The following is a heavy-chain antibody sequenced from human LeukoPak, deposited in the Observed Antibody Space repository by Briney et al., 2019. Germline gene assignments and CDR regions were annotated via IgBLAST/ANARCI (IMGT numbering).Heavy chain of an antibody. CDR1: GFTFSSYG. CDR3: AKDQWVTMVRGVILAFDI. Sequence: GGSLRLSCAASGFTFSSYGMHWVRQAPGKGLEWEAVISYDGSNKYYADSVKGRFTISRDNSKNTLYLQMNSLRAEDTAVYYCAKDQWVTMVRGVILAFDIWGQGTMVTVSS. CDR2: ISYDGSNK. V-gene: IGHV3-30*18. J-gene: IGHJ3*02. D-gene: IGHD3-10*01.